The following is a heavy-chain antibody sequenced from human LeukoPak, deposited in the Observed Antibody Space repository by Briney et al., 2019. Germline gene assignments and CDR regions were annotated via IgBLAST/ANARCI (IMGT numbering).Heavy chain of an antibody. CDR1: GLTFSNYW. V-gene: IGHV3-7*01. Sequence: PGGSLRLSCTASGLTFSNYWMSWVRQAPGKGLEWVANIKEDGSETYYVDSVKGRFTISRDNAKNSLYLQMNSLRAEDTAVYYCAREIHSSGWYVDYWGQGTLVTVS. CDR3: AREIHSSGWYVDY. J-gene: IGHJ4*02. CDR2: IKEDGSET. D-gene: IGHD6-19*01.